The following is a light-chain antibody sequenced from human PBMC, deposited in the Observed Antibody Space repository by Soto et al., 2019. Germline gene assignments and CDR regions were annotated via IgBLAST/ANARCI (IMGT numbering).Light chain of an antibody. CDR1: QSVSSSY. J-gene: IGKJ1*01. V-gene: IGKV3-20*01. Sequence: EIVLPQSPGTLSLSPGERATLSCRASQSVSSSYVAWYQQKPGQAPRLLIDGASSRPTGIPDRFSGRGSGTGFTPTISRLETEDGAGYYCQQEGSSPWTFGQGTKGESK. CDR2: GAS. CDR3: QQEGSSPWT.